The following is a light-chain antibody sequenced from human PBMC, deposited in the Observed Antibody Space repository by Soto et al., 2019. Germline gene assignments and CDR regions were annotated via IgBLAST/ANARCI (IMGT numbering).Light chain of an antibody. CDR2: VAS. Sequence: EIVMTQSPAILSVSPGERAILSCRASQSVSSTLAWSQQKPGQAPRRLIYVASTRATGIPARFSGSGYGTAFPLTISRLHYEALAVQYCQQYTTWSLITFGQGTRLEIQ. CDR1: QSVSST. J-gene: IGKJ5*01. V-gene: IGKV3-15*01. CDR3: QQYTTWSLIT.